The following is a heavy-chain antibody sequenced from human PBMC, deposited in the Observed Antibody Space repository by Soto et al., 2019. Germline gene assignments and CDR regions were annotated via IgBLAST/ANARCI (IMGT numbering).Heavy chain of an antibody. Sequence: GGSLRLSCAASGFTFSSYEMNWVRQAPGKGLEWVSYISSSGSTIYYADSVKGRFTISRDNAKNSLYLQMNSLRAEDTAVYYCARTHSSGWTDYFDYWGQGTLVTVSS. CDR1: GFTFSSYE. J-gene: IGHJ4*02. CDR2: ISSSGSTI. CDR3: ARTHSSGWTDYFDY. V-gene: IGHV3-48*03. D-gene: IGHD6-19*01.